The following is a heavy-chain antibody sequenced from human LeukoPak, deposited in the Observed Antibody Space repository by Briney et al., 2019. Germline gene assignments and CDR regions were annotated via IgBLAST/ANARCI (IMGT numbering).Heavy chain of an antibody. CDR2: INHSGST. Sequence: SETLSLTCAVSGYSISSGYYWGWIRQPPGKGLEWIGEINHSGSTNYNPSLKSRVTISVDTSKNQFSLKLSSVTAADTAVYYCARCFGAFDIWGQGTMVTVSS. J-gene: IGHJ3*02. CDR1: GYSISSGYY. CDR3: ARCFGAFDI. V-gene: IGHV4-38-2*01. D-gene: IGHD3-16*01.